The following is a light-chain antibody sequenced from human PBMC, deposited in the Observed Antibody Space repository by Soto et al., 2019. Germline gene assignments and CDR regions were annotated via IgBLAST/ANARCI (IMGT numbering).Light chain of an antibody. V-gene: IGLV1-40*01. CDR2: GNT. Sequence: QSVLTQPPSVSGAPGQRVTISCTGSSSNIGANYDVHWYQHFPGTAPKLLICGNTNRPSGVPDRFSGSKSGTSASLAITGLQAEDEADYYCQSYDSSLSGVVFGGGTKVTVL. CDR1: SSNIGANYD. J-gene: IGLJ2*01. CDR3: QSYDSSLSGVV.